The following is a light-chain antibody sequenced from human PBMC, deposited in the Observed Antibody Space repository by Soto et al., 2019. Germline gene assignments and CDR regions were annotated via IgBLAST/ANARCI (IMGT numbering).Light chain of an antibody. CDR2: DAS. CDR3: QQYNSYSVT. CDR1: QSISSW. V-gene: IGKV1-5*01. J-gene: IGKJ1*01. Sequence: DIQMTQSPSTLSASLGDRVTITCRASQSISSWLAWYQQKPGKAPKLLIYDASSLASGVPSRFSGSGSGTEFTLTISSLQPDDFATYYCQQYNSYSVTFGQGTKVEIK.